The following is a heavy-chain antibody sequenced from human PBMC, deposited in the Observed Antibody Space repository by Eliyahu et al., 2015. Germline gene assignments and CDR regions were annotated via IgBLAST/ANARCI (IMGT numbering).Heavy chain of an antibody. CDR1: GDSVSNNAVA. J-gene: IGHJ3*01. CDR3: ARGRHSAFDV. Sequence: QVQLQQSGPGLVQSSQTLSLTCAISGDSVSNNAVAWNWIRQSPSRGLEWLGRTYQMSTYYALSVSSRISIIPDTSKNQFSLQLSSVTPEDTAVYYCARGRHSAFDVWGHGTVVTVS. CDR2: TYQMST. V-gene: IGHV6-1*01. D-gene: IGHD2-21*01.